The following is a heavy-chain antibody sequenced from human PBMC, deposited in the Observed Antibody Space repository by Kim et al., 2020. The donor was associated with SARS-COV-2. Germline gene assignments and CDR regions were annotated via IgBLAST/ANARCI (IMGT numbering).Heavy chain of an antibody. D-gene: IGHD2-2*01. CDR1: GYTLTELS. CDR3: ATSIVVVPAAMMPTNYYYYYGMDV. V-gene: IGHV1-24*01. J-gene: IGHJ6*02. CDR2: FDPEDGET. Sequence: ASVKGSCKVSGYTLTELSMHWVRQAPGKGLEWMGGFDPEDGETIYAQKFQGRVTMTEDTSTDTAYMELSSLRSEDTAVYYCATSIVVVPAAMMPTNYYYYYGMDVWGQGTTVTVSS.